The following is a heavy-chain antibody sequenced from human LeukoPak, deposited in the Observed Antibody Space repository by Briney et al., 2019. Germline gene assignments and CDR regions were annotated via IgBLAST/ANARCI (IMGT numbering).Heavy chain of an antibody. CDR2: ITSSGSMM. V-gene: IGHV3-11*01. J-gene: IGHJ4*02. CDR3: ARVRGYCSSTSCYPYYFDY. CDR1: GLIFSGYY. Sequence: AGGSLRLSCAAPGLIFSGYYMGWIRQAPGKGLEWVSYITSSGSMMYYADSVKGRFTISRDNAKNSLYVQIDSLRAEDTAIYHCARVRGYCSSTSCYPYYFDYWGQGTLVTVSS. D-gene: IGHD2-2*01.